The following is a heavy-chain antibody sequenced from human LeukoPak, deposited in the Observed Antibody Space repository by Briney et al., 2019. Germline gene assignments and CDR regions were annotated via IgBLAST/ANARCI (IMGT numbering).Heavy chain of an antibody. CDR2: IIPIFGTA. J-gene: IGHJ4*02. V-gene: IGHV1-69*13. Sequence: SVKVSCKASGGTFSSYAISWVRQAPGQGLEWMGGIIPIFGTANYAQKFQGRVTITADESTSTAYMELSSLRFEDTAVYYCARVPGGLAAAGNYWGQGTLVTVSS. D-gene: IGHD6-13*01. CDR3: ARVPGGLAAAGNY. CDR1: GGTFSSYA.